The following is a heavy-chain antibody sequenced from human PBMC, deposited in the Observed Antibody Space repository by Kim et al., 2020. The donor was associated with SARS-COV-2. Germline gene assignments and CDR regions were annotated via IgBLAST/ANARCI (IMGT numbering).Heavy chain of an antibody. V-gene: IGHV4-34*01. Sequence: SETLSLTCAVYGGSFSGYYWSWIRQPPGKGLEWIGEINHSGSTNYNPSLKSRVTISVDTSKNQFSLKLSSVTAADTAVYYCARDKAVAGTSSFDYWGQGTLVTVSS. CDR3: ARDKAVAGTSSFDY. CDR2: INHSGST. J-gene: IGHJ4*02. D-gene: IGHD6-19*01. CDR1: GGSFSGYY.